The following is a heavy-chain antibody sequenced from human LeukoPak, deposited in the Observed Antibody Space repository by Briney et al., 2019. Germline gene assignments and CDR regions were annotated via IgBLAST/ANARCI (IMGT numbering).Heavy chain of an antibody. CDR1: GFTFSSAW. Sequence: KPGGSLRLSCAASGFTFSSAWMTWVRQAPGKGLEWVGRIVQTSGGGTTEYAAPVKGRFTISRDDSTNTLYLQMYSLKTEDTAVYYCATGFSTATHDGYWGQGTLVTVSS. D-gene: IGHD3-3*02. J-gene: IGHJ4*02. CDR2: IVQTSGGGTT. CDR3: ATGFSTATHDGY. V-gene: IGHV3-15*04.